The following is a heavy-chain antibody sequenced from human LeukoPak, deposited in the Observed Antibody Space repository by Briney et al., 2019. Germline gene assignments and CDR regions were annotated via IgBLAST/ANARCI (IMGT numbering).Heavy chain of an antibody. J-gene: IGHJ3*02. CDR3: ARSLWFGEDGAFDI. V-gene: IGHV4-4*07. D-gene: IGHD3-10*01. Sequence: SETLSLTCTVSGGSISSYYWSWLRQPAGKGLEWIGRIYTSGSTNYNPSLKSRVTMSVDTSKNQFSLKLSSVTAADTAVYYCARSLWFGEDGAFDIWGQGTMVTVSS. CDR2: IYTSGST. CDR1: GGSISSYY.